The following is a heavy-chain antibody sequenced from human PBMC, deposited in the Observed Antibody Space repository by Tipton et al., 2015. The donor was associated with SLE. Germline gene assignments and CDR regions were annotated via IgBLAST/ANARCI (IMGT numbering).Heavy chain of an antibody. Sequence: TLSLTCTVSGGSISSGGYYWSWIRQHPGKGLEWIGYIYYSGSTYYNPSPKSRVTISMDTSRNQFSLKLSSVTAADTAVYYCARGKLELYFQHWGQGTLVTVSS. J-gene: IGHJ1*01. CDR1: GGSISSGGYY. D-gene: IGHD1-7*01. CDR2: IYYSGST. V-gene: IGHV4-31*03. CDR3: ARGKLELYFQH.